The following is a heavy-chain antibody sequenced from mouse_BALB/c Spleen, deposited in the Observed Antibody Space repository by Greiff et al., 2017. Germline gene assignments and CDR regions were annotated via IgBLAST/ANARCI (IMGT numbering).Heavy chain of an antibody. CDR3: ARQAYYGNYGGNWYFEV. CDR1: GFTFSSFG. Sequence: EVQVVESGGGLVQPGGSRKLSCAASGFTFSSFGMHWVRQAPEKGLEWVAYISSGSSTIYYADTVKGRFTISRDNPKNTLFLQMTSLRSEDTAMYYCARQAYYGNYGGNWYFEVWGAGTTVTVSS. D-gene: IGHD2-10*01. J-gene: IGHJ1*01. CDR2: ISSGSSTI. V-gene: IGHV5-17*02.